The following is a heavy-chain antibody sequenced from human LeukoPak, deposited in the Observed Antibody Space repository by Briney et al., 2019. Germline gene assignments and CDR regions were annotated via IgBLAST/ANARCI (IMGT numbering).Heavy chain of an antibody. CDR2: IKQDGSEK. D-gene: IGHD1-26*01. J-gene: IGHJ4*02. CDR1: GFIFSRYW. V-gene: IGHV3-7*01. CDR3: ARGKYSGSYYGYFDY. Sequence: SGGSLRLSCAASGFIFSRYWMSWVRQAPGKGLEWVANIKQDGSEKYYVDSVKGRFTISRDNAKNSLYLQMNSLRAEDTAVYYCARGKYSGSYYGYFDYWGQGTLVTVSS.